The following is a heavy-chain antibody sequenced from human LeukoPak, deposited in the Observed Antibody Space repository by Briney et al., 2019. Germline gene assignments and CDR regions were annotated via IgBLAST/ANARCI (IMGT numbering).Heavy chain of an antibody. Sequence: PGGSLRLSCAASGFTFSNYAMSWVRQAPGKGLEWLSVISGSGGSTYYADSVKGRFTISRDNSKNTLYLQMNSLRAEDTAVYYCAKEDLVGPFMDVWGQGTTVTVSS. CDR2: ISGSGGST. D-gene: IGHD6-6*01. CDR1: GFTFSNYA. J-gene: IGHJ6*02. CDR3: AKEDLVGPFMDV. V-gene: IGHV3-23*01.